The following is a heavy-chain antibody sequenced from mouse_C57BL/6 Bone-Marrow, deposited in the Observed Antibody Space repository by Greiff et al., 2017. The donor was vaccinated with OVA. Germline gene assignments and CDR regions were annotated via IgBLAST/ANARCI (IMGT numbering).Heavy chain of an antibody. Sequence: VKLMESGPELVKPGASVKISCKASGYAFSSSWMNWVKQRPGKGLEWIGRIYPGDGDTNYNGKFKGKATLTADKSSSTAYMQLSSLTSEDSAVYFCARPYAMDYLGQGTSVTVSS. V-gene: IGHV1-82*01. J-gene: IGHJ4*01. CDR2: IYPGDGDT. CDR1: GYAFSSSW. CDR3: ARPYAMDY.